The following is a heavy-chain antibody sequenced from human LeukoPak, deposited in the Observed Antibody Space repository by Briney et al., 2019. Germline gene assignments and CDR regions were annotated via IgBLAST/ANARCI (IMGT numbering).Heavy chain of an antibody. J-gene: IGHJ5*02. V-gene: IGHV4-34*01. CDR3: ASSGWYQGRFDP. Sequence: SETLTLTCAVYGGSFSGYYWSWIRQPPGKGLEWIGEINHSGSTNYNPSLKSRVTISVDTSKNQFSLKLSSVTAADTAVYYCASSGWYQGRFDPWGLGTLVTVSS. D-gene: IGHD6-19*01. CDR1: GGSFSGYY. CDR2: INHSGST.